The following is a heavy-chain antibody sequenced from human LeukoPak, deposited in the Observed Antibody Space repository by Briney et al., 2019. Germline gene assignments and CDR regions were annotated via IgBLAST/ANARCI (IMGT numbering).Heavy chain of an antibody. Sequence: SLRLSCAASGFTFDDYAMHWVRQAPGKGLEWVSGISLNSGSIGYADSVKGRFTISRDNAKNSLYLQMNSLRAEDTALYYCGRFRSGFDYWGQGTLVTVSS. CDR2: ISLNSGSI. CDR1: GFTFDDYA. D-gene: IGHD3-10*01. V-gene: IGHV3-9*01. J-gene: IGHJ4*02. CDR3: GRFRSGFDY.